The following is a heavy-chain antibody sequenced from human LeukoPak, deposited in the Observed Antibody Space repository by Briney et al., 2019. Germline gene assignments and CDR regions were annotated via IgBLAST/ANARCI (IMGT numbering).Heavy chain of an antibody. J-gene: IGHJ4*02. Sequence: GGSLRLSCAASGFTFSRFSNSWVRPASGKGVEWVSAVSDSGGTTYYADSVKGRFTISRDNSKNTLHLQMNSLRAEDTAVFYCARGGINWYGFDYWGQGTLVTDSS. CDR2: VSDSGGTT. V-gene: IGHV3-23*01. CDR1: GFTFSRFS. CDR3: ARGGINWYGFDY. D-gene: IGHD6-13*01.